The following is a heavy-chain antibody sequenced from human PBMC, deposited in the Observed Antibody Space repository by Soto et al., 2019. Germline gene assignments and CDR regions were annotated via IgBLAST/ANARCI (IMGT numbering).Heavy chain of an antibody. CDR3: ARNNRVDAFDI. D-gene: IGHD3-10*01. CDR2: TRNNANSYST. V-gene: IGHV3-72*01. CDR1: GFTLSDHY. Sequence: EVQLVESGGGLVQPGGTLRLSCAASGFTLSDHYMYWVLQAPGKGLEWVGRTRNNANSYSTEYAASVKGRFTIARDDSESSLYLQMNSLKTEDTAVYYCARNNRVDAFDIWGQGTMVTVSS. J-gene: IGHJ3*02.